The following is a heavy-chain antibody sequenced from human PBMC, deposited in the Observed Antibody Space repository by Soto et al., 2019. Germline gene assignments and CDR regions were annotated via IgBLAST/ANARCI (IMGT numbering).Heavy chain of an antibody. V-gene: IGHV1-69*10. CDR3: ARDLYYYDSSGYPDY. Sequence: SVKVSSKASGDTFSAYTITWVRQAPGQGLEWMGGIIPILGIANYAQKFQGRVTITADKSTSTAYMELSSLRSEDTAVYYRARDLYYYDSSGYPDYWGQGTLVTVSS. J-gene: IGHJ4*02. CDR1: GDTFSAYT. D-gene: IGHD3-22*01. CDR2: IIPILGIA.